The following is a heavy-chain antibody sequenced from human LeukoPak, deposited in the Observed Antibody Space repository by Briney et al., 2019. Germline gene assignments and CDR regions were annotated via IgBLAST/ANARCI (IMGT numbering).Heavy chain of an antibody. V-gene: IGHV4-61*02. CDR1: GGSISSGSYY. CDR3: ARDGYGYSHGIVGT. D-gene: IGHD5-18*01. CDR2: IYTSGST. J-gene: IGHJ4*02. Sequence: SETLSLTCTVSGGSISSGSYYWSWIRQPAGKGLEWIGRIYTSGSTNYNPSLKSRVTISVDTSKNQFSLKLSSVTAADTAVYYCARDGYGYSHGIVGTWGQGTLVTVSS.